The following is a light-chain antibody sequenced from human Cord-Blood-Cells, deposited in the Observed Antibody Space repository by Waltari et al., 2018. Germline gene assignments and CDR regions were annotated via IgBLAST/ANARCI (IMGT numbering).Light chain of an antibody. CDR1: SSDVGGYNY. V-gene: IGLV2-14*01. CDR3: SSYTSSSTLYV. Sequence: QSALTQPASVSGSPGQSITISCTGTSSDVGGYNYVSWYQQNPGKAPKLMSYDVSNRPSGVSNRFSGSKSGNTASLTISGLQAEDEADYYCSSYTSSSTLYVFGTGTKVTVL. CDR2: DVS. J-gene: IGLJ1*01.